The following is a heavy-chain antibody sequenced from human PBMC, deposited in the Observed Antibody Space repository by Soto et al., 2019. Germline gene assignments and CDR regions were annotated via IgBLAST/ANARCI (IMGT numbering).Heavy chain of an antibody. Sequence: SLRLSCTASGFTFGDYAMSCFLQARWEGLAWVGLSRRKTNLGTTEHAASIKGKFTISRDDSKSIAYLQTNSLKTEHTAVYYCTRSSEPYYDILTGYYKAPYYYGMDVWGQGTTVTVSS. V-gene: IGHV3-49*03. J-gene: IGHJ6*02. CDR1: GFTFGDYA. CDR3: TRSSEPYYDILTGYYKAPYYYGMDV. CDR2: SRRKTNLGTT. D-gene: IGHD3-9*01.